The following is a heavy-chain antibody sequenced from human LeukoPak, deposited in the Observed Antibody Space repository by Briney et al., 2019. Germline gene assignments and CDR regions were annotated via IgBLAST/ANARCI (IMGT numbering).Heavy chain of an antibody. CDR3: ARDLMGCSGGSCFNSFDN. CDR2: TYYRSKWYN. D-gene: IGHD2-15*01. V-gene: IGHV6-1*01. Sequence: SQTLSLTCAISGDSVSSNSVAWNWIRQSPSRGLEWLGRTYYRSKWYNDYAVSVKSRITINPDTSKNQFSLQLNSVTPEDTAVYYCARDLMGCSGGSCFNSFDNWGQGTLVTVSS. J-gene: IGHJ4*02. CDR1: GDSVSSNSVA.